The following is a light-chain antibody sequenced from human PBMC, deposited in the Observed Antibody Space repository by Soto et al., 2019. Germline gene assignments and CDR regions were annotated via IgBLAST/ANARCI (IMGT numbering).Light chain of an antibody. J-gene: IGKJ5*01. CDR2: EVS. CDR1: QSLLHSDGKTY. V-gene: IGKV2D-29*01. CDR3: MQSIQLPT. Sequence: DIVMTQTPLSLFVPPGQPASISCKSSQSLLHSDGKTYLYWYLRKPGKPPKLLIYEVSNPFSGVPDRFSDSGSGTVFTLKIRRVEAEDVGVYDCMQSIQLPTFGQGTRLEIK.